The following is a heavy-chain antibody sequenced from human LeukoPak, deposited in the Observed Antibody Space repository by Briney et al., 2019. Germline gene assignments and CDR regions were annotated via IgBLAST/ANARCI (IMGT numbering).Heavy chain of an antibody. CDR3: ASQGHCSSTSCYPGYYYYMDV. D-gene: IGHD2-2*01. CDR2: INHSGST. CDR1: GGSFSGYY. J-gene: IGHJ6*03. V-gene: IGHV4-34*01. Sequence: SETLSLTCAVYGGSFSGYYWSWIRQPPGKGLEWIGEINHSGSTNYNPSLKSRVTISVDTSKNQFSLRLSSVTAADTAVYYCASQGHCSSTSCYPGYYYYMDVWGKGTTVTISS.